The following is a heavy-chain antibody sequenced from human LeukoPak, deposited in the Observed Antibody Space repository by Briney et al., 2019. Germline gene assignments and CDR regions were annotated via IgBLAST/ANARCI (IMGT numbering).Heavy chain of an antibody. J-gene: IGHJ4*02. CDR3: AKGPLRGAAAAIDY. CDR2: ISYDGRNI. D-gene: IGHD2-2*01. Sequence: GKSLRLSCAASGFTFNNYGMHWVRQAPGKGLEWVAVISYDGRNIHYPDSVKGRFTISRDISTDTLWLQMDSLRTEDTAVYYCAKGPLRGAAAAIDYWGQGTLVTVSS. V-gene: IGHV3-30*18. CDR1: GFTFNNYG.